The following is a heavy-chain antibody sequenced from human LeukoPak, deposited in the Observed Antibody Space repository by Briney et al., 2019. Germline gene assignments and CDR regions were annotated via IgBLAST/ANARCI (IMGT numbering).Heavy chain of an antibody. CDR2: MNPNSGNT. Sequence: WASVKVSCKASGYTFTSYDINWVRQATGQGLEWMGWMNPNSGNTGYALKFQGRVTMTRNTSISTAYMELSSLRSEDTAVYYCARDPYSSGWENGMDVWGQGTTVTVSS. D-gene: IGHD6-19*01. V-gene: IGHV1-8*01. J-gene: IGHJ6*02. CDR1: GYTFTSYD. CDR3: ARDPYSSGWENGMDV.